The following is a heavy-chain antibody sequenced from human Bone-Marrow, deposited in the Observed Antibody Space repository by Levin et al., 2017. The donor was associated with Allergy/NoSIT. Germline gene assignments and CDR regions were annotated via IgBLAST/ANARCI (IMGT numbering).Heavy chain of an antibody. CDR2: IYTTGST. CDR3: ARDRLASLYYYSMDV. CDR1: GGSISSGRYY. V-gene: IGHV4-61*02. J-gene: IGHJ6*03. Sequence: SETLSLTCSVSGGSISSGRYYFTWVRQSAGTGLEWIGRIYTTGSTNYNPSLESRVTISRDTFKKEVYLTLSSVTAADTAVYYCARDRLASLYYYSMDVWGRGTTVLVSS.